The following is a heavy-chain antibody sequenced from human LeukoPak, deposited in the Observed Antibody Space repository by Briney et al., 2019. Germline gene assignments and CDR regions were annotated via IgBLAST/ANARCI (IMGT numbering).Heavy chain of an antibody. CDR1: GFTFSAYN. CDR2: ISGGSGGI. CDR3: ARELAEHGGGGYYGRHV. J-gene: IGHJ6*01. D-gene: IGHD2-15*01. V-gene: IGHV3-48*04. Sequence: PGGSLRLSCAASGFTFSAYNMYWVRQAPGKGLEWVSYISGGSGGIYYADSAKGRFTISSDNAKNSLYLQMNSLRAEDTALYYFARELAEHGGGGYYGRHVWGRGPTLPV.